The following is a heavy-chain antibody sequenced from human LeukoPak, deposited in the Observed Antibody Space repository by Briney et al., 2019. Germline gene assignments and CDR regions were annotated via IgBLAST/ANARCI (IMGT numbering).Heavy chain of an antibody. D-gene: IGHD3-16*02. CDR3: AKTIYDYVWGSYRYALDY. J-gene: IGHJ4*02. CDR2: IRFDGSNK. CDR1: GFTFSSYG. Sequence: GGSLRLSCAASGFTFSSYGMHWVRQAPGKGLEWVAFIRFDGSNKYYADSVKGRFTISRDNSKNTLYLQMNSLRAEDTAVYYCAKTIYDYVWGSYRYALDYWGQGTLVTVSS. V-gene: IGHV3-30*02.